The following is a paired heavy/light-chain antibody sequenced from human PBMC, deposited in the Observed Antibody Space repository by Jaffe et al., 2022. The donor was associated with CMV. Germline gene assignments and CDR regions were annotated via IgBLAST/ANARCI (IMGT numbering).Heavy chain of an antibody. CDR2: ISWDGGST. CDR1: GFTFDDYT. D-gene: IGHD2-15*01. CDR3: AKDSASRILKYYFDY. V-gene: IGHV3-43*01. Sequence: EVQLVESGGVVVQPGGSLRLSCAASGFTFDDYTMHWVRQAPGKGLEWVSLISWDGGSTYYADSVKGRFTISRDNSKNSLYLQMNSLRTEDTALYYCAKDSASRILKYYFDYWGQGTLVTVSS. J-gene: IGHJ4*02.
Light chain of an antibody. CDR3: QQYDNLPPRLT. J-gene: IGKJ4*01. CDR1: QDISNY. Sequence: DIQMTQSPSSLSASVGDRVTITCQASQDISNYLNWYQQKPGKAPKLLIYDASNLETGVPSRFSGSGSGTDFTFTISSLQPEDIATYYCQQYDNLPPRLTFGGGTKVEIK. V-gene: IGKV1-33*01. CDR2: DAS.